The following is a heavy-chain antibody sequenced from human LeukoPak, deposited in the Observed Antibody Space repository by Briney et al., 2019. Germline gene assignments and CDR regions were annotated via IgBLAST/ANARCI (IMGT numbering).Heavy chain of an antibody. CDR2: ISAYNGNT. CDR3: ARDNSVRDTAWWFDP. V-gene: IGHV1-18*01. J-gene: IGHJ5*02. CDR1: GYTFTSYG. D-gene: IGHD2-21*02. Sequence: ASVKVSCKASGYTFTSYGISWVRQAPGQGLEWMGWISAYNGNTNYAQKLQGRVTMTTDTSTSTAYMELRSLRSEDTAVYYCARDNSVRDTAWWFDPWGQGTRVTVSS.